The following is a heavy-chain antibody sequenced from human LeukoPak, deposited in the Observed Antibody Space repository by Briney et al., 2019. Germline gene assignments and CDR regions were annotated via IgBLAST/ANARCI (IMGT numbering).Heavy chain of an antibody. CDR2: IFYTGNT. CDR1: GGPISTYY. Sequence: SETLSLTCTVSGGPISTYYWSWIRQPPGKGLEWIGYIFYTGNTNYNPSLESRVTISVDTSKNQFSLRLSSVIAADTAVYYCASGGSRTGFDYWGQGTLVTVSS. V-gene: IGHV4-59*01. J-gene: IGHJ4*02. CDR3: ASGGSRTGFDY. D-gene: IGHD3/OR15-3a*01.